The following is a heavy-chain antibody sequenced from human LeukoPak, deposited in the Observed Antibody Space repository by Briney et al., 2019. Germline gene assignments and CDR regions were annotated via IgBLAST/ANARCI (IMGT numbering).Heavy chain of an antibody. J-gene: IGHJ3*02. CDR1: GYTFTSYA. D-gene: IGHD6-13*01. V-gene: IGHV7-4-1*02. CDR2: INTNTGNP. Sequence: ASVKVSCKASGYTFTSYAMNWVRQAPGQGLEWMGWINTNTGNPTYAQGFTGRFVFSLDTSVSTAYLQISSLKAEDTAVYYCARDVYSTSWYGDAFDIWGQGTMVTVSS. CDR3: ARDVYSTSWYGDAFDI.